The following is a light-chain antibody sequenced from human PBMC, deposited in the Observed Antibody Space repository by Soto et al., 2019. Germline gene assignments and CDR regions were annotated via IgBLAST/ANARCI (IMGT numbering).Light chain of an antibody. CDR2: GAS. CDR1: ENVRTK. CDR3: QQNNRWPHII. V-gene: IGKV3-15*01. Sequence: EIVMTRCPSILSVSPGGAATISCRASENVRTKVGWYQQKPGQAPRLLIYGASTRATGIPDRFSGSGSGTQFTLTISRLQSEDSAVYFCQQNNRWPHIIFGQGTRLEIK. J-gene: IGKJ5*01.